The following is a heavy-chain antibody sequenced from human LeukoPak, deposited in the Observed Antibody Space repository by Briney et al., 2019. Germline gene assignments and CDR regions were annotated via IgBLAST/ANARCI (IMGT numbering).Heavy chain of an antibody. J-gene: IGHJ3*02. Sequence: GGSLRLSCAASGFTFSSYAMSWVRQAPGKGLELVPTIGSSGDSTYYADSVKGRFTISRDSSKHTLYLQMNSLRAEDTAVYFCAKPEGEVVTPYDAFDIWGQGTMVTVSS. CDR3: AKPEGEVVTPYDAFDI. CDR2: IGSSGDST. CDR1: GFTFSSYA. D-gene: IGHD2-15*01. V-gene: IGHV3-23*01.